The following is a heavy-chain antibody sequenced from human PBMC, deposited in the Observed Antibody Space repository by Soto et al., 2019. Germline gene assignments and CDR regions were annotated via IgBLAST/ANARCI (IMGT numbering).Heavy chain of an antibody. Sequence: HPGGSLRLSCAASGFTFSSYIMHWVRQAPGKGLEWVAAISSDGSNSGSLDSVRGRFSISRDNSDNTLYLQMTSLSPEDSAVYFCARDRIQLWFCVGAFDVWGHGTMVTVSS. J-gene: IGHJ3*01. CDR2: ISSDGSNS. CDR1: GFTFSSYI. V-gene: IGHV3-30-3*01. CDR3: ARDRIQLWFCVGAFDV. D-gene: IGHD5-18*01.